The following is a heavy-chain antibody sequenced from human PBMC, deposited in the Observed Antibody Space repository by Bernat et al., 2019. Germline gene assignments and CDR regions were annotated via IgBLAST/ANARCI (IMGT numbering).Heavy chain of an antibody. J-gene: IGHJ6*02. CDR1: GFTFSSYG. Sequence: QVQLVESGGVVVQPGRSLRLSCAASGFTFSSYGMHWVRQAPGTGLECVAVIWYDGSNKYYADSVKGRFTISRDNSKNTLYLQMNSLRAEETAVYYCAREGEVVRDAYYYYGMDVWGQGTTVTVSS. D-gene: IGHD6-6*01. CDR2: IWYDGSNK. CDR3: AREGEVVRDAYYYYGMDV. V-gene: IGHV3-33*01.